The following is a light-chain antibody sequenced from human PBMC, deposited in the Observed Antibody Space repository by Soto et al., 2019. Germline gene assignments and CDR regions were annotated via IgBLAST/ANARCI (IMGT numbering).Light chain of an antibody. J-gene: IGLJ3*02. CDR2: VNN. Sequence: SVLTQPPSVSGAPGQRVTISCTGSSSNIGTRYDVHWYQQLPGTAPKLLIYVNNNRPSGVPDRFSGSKSGTSASLAITGLQAEDEADYYCQSYDSSLSGWVFGGGTKVTVL. CDR3: QSYDSSLSGWV. V-gene: IGLV1-40*01. CDR1: SSNIGTRYD.